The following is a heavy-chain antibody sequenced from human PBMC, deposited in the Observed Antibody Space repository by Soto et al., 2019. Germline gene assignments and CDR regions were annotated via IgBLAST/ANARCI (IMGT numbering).Heavy chain of an antibody. Sequence: RSESLFLISAGYCWSTSGYYWSGFRPPPGKGLERIVEINHSGSTNYNPSLKSRVTISVDTSKNQFSLKLSSVTAADTAVYYWARGGIWVNGITIFGVVIGPYYSYMDVWAKGTTVNVSS. CDR2: INHSGST. CDR1: CWSTSGYY. V-gene: IGHV4-34*01. D-gene: IGHD3-3*01. J-gene: IGHJ6*03. CDR3: ARGGIWVNGITIFGVVIGPYYSYMDV.